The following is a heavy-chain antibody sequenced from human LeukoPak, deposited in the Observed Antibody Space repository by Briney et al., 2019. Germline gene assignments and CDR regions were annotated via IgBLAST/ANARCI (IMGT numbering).Heavy chain of an antibody. J-gene: IGHJ4*02. Sequence: PGGSLRLSCTASEFTFADYAMTWVRQAPGRGLEWVGFIRSKAFGGTAEYAASVKGRFTISRDDSKSITCLQMNSLKTEDTAMYYCTRAPYSNYVNLDYWGQGTLVTVSS. CDR3: TRAPYSNYVNLDY. CDR2: IRSKAFGGTA. CDR1: EFTFADYA. D-gene: IGHD4-11*01. V-gene: IGHV3-49*04.